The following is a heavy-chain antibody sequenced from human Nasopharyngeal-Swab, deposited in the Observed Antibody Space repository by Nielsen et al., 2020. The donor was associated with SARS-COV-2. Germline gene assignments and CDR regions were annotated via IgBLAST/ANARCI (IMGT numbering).Heavy chain of an antibody. J-gene: IGHJ6*03. CDR2: IRSKAYGGTT. CDR3: TRDIVVVVAAYYYYYYYMDV. V-gene: IGHV3-49*04. Sequence: GGSLRLSCTASGFTFGDYAMSWVRQAPGEGLEWVGFIRSKAYGGTTEYAASVKGRFTISRDDSKSIAYLQMNSLKTEDTAVYYCTRDIVVVVAAYYYYYYYMDVWGKGITVTVSS. D-gene: IGHD2-15*01. CDR1: GFTFGDYA.